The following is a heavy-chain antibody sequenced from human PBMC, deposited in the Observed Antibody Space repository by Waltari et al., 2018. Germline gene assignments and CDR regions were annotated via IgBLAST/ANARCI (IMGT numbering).Heavy chain of an antibody. CDR3: ARDLGIAAAGGGYY. Sequence: EVQLVESGGGLVQPGGSLRLSCAASGFTFSSYWMSWVRPAPGKGLEWVANIKQDGSEKYYVDSVKGRFTISRDNAKNSLYLQMNSLRAEDTAVYYCARDLGIAAAGGGYYWGQGTLVTVSS. D-gene: IGHD6-13*01. V-gene: IGHV3-7*04. J-gene: IGHJ4*02. CDR2: IKQDGSEK. CDR1: GFTFSSYW.